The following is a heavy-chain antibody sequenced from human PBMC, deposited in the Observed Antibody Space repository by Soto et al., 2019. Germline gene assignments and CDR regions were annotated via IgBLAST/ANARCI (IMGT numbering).Heavy chain of an antibody. CDR2: IDPTDSYT. CDR1: GYSFTTYW. D-gene: IGHD3-16*01. J-gene: IGHJ4*02. CDR3: ARTRRRPTRFTL. V-gene: IGHV5-10-1*01. Sequence: PGKSLKISCQVSGYSFTTYWISWVREMPGKGLEWMGRIDPTDSYTRYSPSFEGHVTFSVDKSISTAYLQWSSLKASDSAMYFCARTRRRPTRFTLWGQATL.